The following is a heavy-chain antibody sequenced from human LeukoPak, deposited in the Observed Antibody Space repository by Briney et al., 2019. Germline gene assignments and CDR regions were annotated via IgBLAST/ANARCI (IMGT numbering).Heavy chain of an antibody. CDR3: ARDLDVYDILTGGYGMDV. Sequence: GASVKVSCKASGYTFTSYAMNWVRQAPGQGLEWMGWIDTNTGNPTYAQGFTGRFVFTLDTSVSTAYLQISSLKAEDTAVYYCARDLDVYDILTGGYGMDVWGQGTTVTVSS. CDR1: GYTFTSYA. V-gene: IGHV7-4-1*02. D-gene: IGHD3-9*01. CDR2: IDTNTGNP. J-gene: IGHJ6*02.